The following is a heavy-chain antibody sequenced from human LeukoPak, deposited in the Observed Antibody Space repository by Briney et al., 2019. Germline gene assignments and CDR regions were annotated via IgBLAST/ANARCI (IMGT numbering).Heavy chain of an antibody. CDR2: ISGSGDST. D-gene: IGHD2-8*01. Sequence: GGSLRLSCAASGFTFSSDAMSWVRQAPGKGLEWVSAISGSGDSTYYADTVKGRFTISRDNSKNTLNLQMNSLRAEDTAVYFCAKAVSPVHVGYWGRGTLVTVSS. CDR1: GFTFSSDA. J-gene: IGHJ4*02. V-gene: IGHV3-23*01. CDR3: AKAVSPVHVGY.